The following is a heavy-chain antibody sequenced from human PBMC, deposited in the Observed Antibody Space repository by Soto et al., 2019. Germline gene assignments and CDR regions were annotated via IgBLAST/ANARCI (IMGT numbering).Heavy chain of an antibody. CDR1: GFSLSTRGVG. V-gene: IGHV2-5*02. J-gene: IGHJ2*01. CDR2: IYWDDDK. CDR3: AHSHNSSCWYPSWYFEL. Sequence: QITLKESGPTLVKPTQTLTLTCTFSGFSLSTRGVGVGWVRQPPGKALEWLALIYWDDDKRYSPSLRSRLTIPKDTSKNQVVLTMTNMDPVDTATYYCAHSHNSSCWYPSWYFELWFRGILVTVSS. D-gene: IGHD6-19*01.